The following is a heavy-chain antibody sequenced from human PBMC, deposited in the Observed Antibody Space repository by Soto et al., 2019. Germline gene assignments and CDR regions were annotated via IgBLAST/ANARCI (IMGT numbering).Heavy chain of an antibody. CDR2: IYYSGST. Sequence: QVHLRESGPGLVKPSETLSLTCTVLGGSVSSKTYYWSWIRQPPGKGLEWIGNIYYSGSTNYSPSLNSRVTMSVDTSKNQFSLKLTSVTAADTAVYYCARDRGGDGYNSHYFDYWGQGALVTVSS. D-gene: IGHD2-21*01. CDR3: ARDRGGDGYNSHYFDY. V-gene: IGHV4-61*01. CDR1: GGSVSSKTYY. J-gene: IGHJ4*02.